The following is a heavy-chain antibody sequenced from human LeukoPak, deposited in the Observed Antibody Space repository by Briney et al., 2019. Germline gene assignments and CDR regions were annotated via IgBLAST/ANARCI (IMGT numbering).Heavy chain of an antibody. CDR2: ISAYNGNT. CDR1: GYTFTGYY. J-gene: IGHJ3*02. Sequence: ASVKVSCKASGYTFTGYYMHWVRQAPGQGLEWMGWISAYNGNTNYAQKLQGRVTMTTDTSTSTAYMELRSLRSDDTAVYYCARDLVSQWLTPWGNDAFDIWGQGTMVTVSS. D-gene: IGHD6-19*01. CDR3: ARDLVSQWLTPWGNDAFDI. V-gene: IGHV1-18*04.